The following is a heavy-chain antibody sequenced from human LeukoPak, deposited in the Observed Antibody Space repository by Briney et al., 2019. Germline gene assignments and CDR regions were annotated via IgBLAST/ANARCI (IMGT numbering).Heavy chain of an antibody. V-gene: IGHV4-34*01. Sequence: SETLSLTCAVYGGSFSGYYWSWIRQPPGKGLEWIGEINHSGSTNYNPSLKSRVTISVDTSKNQFSLKLRSVTAADAAVYYCARVGQWLTYYYYYYMDVWGKGTTVTVSS. CDR2: INHSGST. CDR1: GGSFSGYY. D-gene: IGHD6-19*01. CDR3: ARVGQWLTYYYYYYMDV. J-gene: IGHJ6*03.